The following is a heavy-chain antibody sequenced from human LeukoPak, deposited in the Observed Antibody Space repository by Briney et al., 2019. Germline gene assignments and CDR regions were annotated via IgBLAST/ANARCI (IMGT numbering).Heavy chain of an antibody. D-gene: IGHD2-15*01. CDR1: GFTFSNHA. CDR3: AKGFVFFDY. V-gene: IGHV3-23*01. J-gene: IGHJ4*02. Sequence: GGSLRLSCAASGFTFSNHAMTWVRQAPGKGLEWVSAISDSGGSTYNADSVKGRSTISRDNSKNTLYLQMNSLRAEDTAVYYCAKGFVFFDYWGQGTLVTVSS. CDR2: ISDSGGST.